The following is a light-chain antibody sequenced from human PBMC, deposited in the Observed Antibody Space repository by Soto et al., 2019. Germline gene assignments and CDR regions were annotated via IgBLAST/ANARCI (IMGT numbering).Light chain of an antibody. CDR2: DAS. Sequence: EIVLTQSPATLSLSPGERATLSCRASQSITTYLAWYQQKSGQAPRLLIYDASNRATGIPARFSGSGSGTDFTLTISSLEPEDFAVYYCQQRSNWLTFGGGTKVDSK. CDR3: QQRSNWLT. J-gene: IGKJ4*01. V-gene: IGKV3-11*01. CDR1: QSITTY.